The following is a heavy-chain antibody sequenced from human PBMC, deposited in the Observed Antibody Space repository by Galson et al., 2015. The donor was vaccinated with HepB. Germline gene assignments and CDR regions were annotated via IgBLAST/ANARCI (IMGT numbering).Heavy chain of an antibody. CDR1: GFTFSSYS. V-gene: IGHV3-48*01. CDR3: ARRPNSLRFLEWFEYDAFDI. CDR2: ISSSSSTI. Sequence: SLRLSCAASGFTFSSYSMNWVRQAPGKGLEWVSYISSSSSTIYYADSVKGRFTISRDNAKNSLYLQMNSLRAEDTAVYYCARRPNSLRFLEWFEYDAFDIWGQGTMVTVSS. J-gene: IGHJ3*02. D-gene: IGHD3-3*01.